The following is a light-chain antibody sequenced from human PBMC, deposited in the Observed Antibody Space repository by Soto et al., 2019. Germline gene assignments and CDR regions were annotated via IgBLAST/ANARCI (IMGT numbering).Light chain of an antibody. CDR1: QDVGGY. CDR2: DAS. CDR3: QQRNNWRDT. J-gene: IGKJ5*01. V-gene: IGKV3-11*01. Sequence: EIVLTQSPATLSLSPGYRATLSCRASQDVGGYLSWFQQKPGQAPRLLIYDASIRATGIPARFSGSESGTVFTLTIHSLEPEDFAVYYCQQRNNWRDTFGQGTRREIK.